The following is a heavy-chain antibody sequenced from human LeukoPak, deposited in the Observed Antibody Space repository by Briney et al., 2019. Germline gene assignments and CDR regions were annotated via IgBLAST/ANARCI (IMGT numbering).Heavy chain of an antibody. V-gene: IGHV3-7*05. D-gene: IGHD5-24*01. Sequence: GGSLRLSCEASGFTLSIYWMSWVRQAPGKGLEWVANIIQDGSDKYYVDSVKGRFTISRDNGKKALHLQMSSLRVEDTAVYHCARGFDGYYGFDIWGQGTMVTVSS. CDR2: IIQDGSDK. CDR1: GFTLSIYW. J-gene: IGHJ3*02. CDR3: ARGFDGYYGFDI.